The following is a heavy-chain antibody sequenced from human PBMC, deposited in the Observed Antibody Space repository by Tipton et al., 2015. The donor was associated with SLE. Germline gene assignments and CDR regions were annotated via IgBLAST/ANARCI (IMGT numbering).Heavy chain of an antibody. Sequence: TLSLTCAVYGGSFSGYYWSWIRQPPGKGLEWIGNIYYSGSTYYNPSLKSRVTISVDTSKNQFSLRLRSVTAADTAVYYCARGRGWDTFDIWGQGTMVTVSS. CDR2: IYYSGST. D-gene: IGHD3-10*01. J-gene: IGHJ3*02. V-gene: IGHV4-34*01. CDR1: GGSFSGYY. CDR3: ARGRGWDTFDI.